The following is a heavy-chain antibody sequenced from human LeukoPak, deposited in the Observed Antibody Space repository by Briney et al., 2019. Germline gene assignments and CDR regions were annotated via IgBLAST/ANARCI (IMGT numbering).Heavy chain of an antibody. Sequence: GGSLRLSCAASGFAFSTYWMHWVRQAPGKGLEWVAVISYDGSNKYYADSVKGRFTISRDNSKNTLYLQMNSLRAEDTAVYYCARDEHSSGYSALSRFDYWGQGTLVTVSS. V-gene: IGHV3-30*03. CDR1: GFAFSTYW. CDR3: ARDEHSSGYSALSRFDY. D-gene: IGHD3-22*01. J-gene: IGHJ4*02. CDR2: ISYDGSNK.